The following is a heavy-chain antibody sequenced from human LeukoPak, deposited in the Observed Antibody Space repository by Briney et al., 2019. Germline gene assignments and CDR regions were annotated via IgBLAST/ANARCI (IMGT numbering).Heavy chain of an antibody. CDR3: ARENDRYGRIDY. J-gene: IGHJ4*02. V-gene: IGHV4-59*01. D-gene: IGHD5-18*01. Sequence: SETLSLTCTVSGGSISSYYWSWVRQPPGKRLEWIGYVSYSGSTDYNPSLKSRVIISIDTPKNQFSLRLSSVTAADTAVYYCARENDRYGRIDYWGQGTQVTVSS. CDR2: VSYSGST. CDR1: GGSISSYY.